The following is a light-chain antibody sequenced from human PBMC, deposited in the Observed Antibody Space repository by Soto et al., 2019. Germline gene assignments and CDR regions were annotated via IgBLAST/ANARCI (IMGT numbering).Light chain of an antibody. CDR3: QQSHRTPLS. Sequence: DIQMNQSPSSLSASVGDRVAITCRASETISTYLNWYQQKPGKAHKLLIYAASSLQSGVPSRFCGSGSVTDLTRTTSSLQSEDIATYYTQQSHRTPLSYSGGTKVEIK. CDR1: ETISTY. V-gene: IGKV1-39*01. J-gene: IGKJ4*01. CDR2: AAS.